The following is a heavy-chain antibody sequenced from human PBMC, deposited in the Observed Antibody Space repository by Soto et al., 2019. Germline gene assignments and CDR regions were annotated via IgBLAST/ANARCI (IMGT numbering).Heavy chain of an antibody. D-gene: IGHD2-15*01. CDR1: GGSISSGGYY. V-gene: IGHV4-31*03. CDR3: ARDRLGYCSGGSCYLDAFDI. J-gene: IGHJ3*02. CDR2: IYYSGST. Sequence: QVQLQEAGPGLVKPSQTLSLTCTVSGGSISSGGYYWSWIRQPPGKGLEWIGYIYYSGSTYYNPSLKSRVTISVDTSKNQFSLKLSSVTAADTAVYYCARDRLGYCSGGSCYLDAFDIWGQGTMVTVSS.